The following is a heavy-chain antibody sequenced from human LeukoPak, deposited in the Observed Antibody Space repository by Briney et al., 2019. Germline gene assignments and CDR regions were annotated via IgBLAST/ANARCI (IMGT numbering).Heavy chain of an antibody. CDR1: GGSISSYY. J-gene: IGHJ4*02. Sequence: SETLSLTCTVSGGSISSYYWSWIRQPPGKGLEWIGYIYYSGSTNYTPSLKSRITISVDTSKNQFSLKLSSVTAADTAVYYCARGGSGYPDYWGQGTLVTVSS. CDR2: IYYSGST. CDR3: ARGGSGYPDY. D-gene: IGHD3-22*01. V-gene: IGHV4-59*12.